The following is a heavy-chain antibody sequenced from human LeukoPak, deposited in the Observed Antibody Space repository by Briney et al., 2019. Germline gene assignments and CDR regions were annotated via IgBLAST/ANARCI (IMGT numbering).Heavy chain of an antibody. V-gene: IGHV4-39*01. CDR2: IYYSGST. CDR1: GGSISGSSYF. D-gene: IGHD6-25*01. CDR3: ARQSTKAAARIDP. Sequence: SETLSLTCTVSGGSISGSSYFWGWIRQPPGTGLEWIGSIYYSGSTYYNPSLKSRVTISVDTSKNQFSLKLSSVTAADTAVYYCARQSTKAAARIDPWGQGTLVTVSS. J-gene: IGHJ5*02.